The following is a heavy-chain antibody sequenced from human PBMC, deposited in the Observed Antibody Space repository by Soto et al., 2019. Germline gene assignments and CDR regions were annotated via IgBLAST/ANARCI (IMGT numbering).Heavy chain of an antibody. CDR3: AKFHPYYYDSSGYYYFDY. J-gene: IGHJ4*02. D-gene: IGHD3-22*01. CDR2: ISGSGGST. CDR1: GFTFSSHA. V-gene: IGHV3-23*01. Sequence: PGGSLRLSCAASGFTFSSHAMSWVRQAPGKGLEWVSAISGSGGSTYYADSVKGRFTISRDNSKNTLYLQMNSLRAEDTAVYYCAKFHPYYYDSSGYYYFDYWGQGTLVTVSS.